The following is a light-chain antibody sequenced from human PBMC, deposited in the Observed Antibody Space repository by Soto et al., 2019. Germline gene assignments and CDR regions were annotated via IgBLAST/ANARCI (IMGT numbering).Light chain of an antibody. CDR2: DVS. V-gene: IGLV2-14*01. CDR3: SSYTSRSLYV. Sequence: QSALTQPASVSGSPGQSITISCTGTSSDVGGYNYVSWYQQHPGKAPKLMIYDVSNRPSGVSNRFSGSKSGNTASLTISGLQAEDGADYYCSSYTSRSLYVFGTGTKLTVL. CDR1: SSDVGGYNY. J-gene: IGLJ1*01.